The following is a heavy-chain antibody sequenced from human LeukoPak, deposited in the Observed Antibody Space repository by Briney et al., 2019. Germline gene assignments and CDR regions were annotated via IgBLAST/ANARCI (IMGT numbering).Heavy chain of an antibody. Sequence: GGALTHSCAASGFTINDSVMTWGPPAPGEGLGWGSIITENGVRTFYADSVKGRFTIPRDTSDNTLYHQMNSLRAGVTAVYYAATVGGSCGSSNCFAYFGCWGQGTLVTVSS. CDR1: GFTINDSV. J-gene: IGHJ4*02. CDR2: ITENGVRT. CDR3: ATVGGSCGSSNCFAYFGC. V-gene: IGHV3-23*01. D-gene: IGHD2-2*01.